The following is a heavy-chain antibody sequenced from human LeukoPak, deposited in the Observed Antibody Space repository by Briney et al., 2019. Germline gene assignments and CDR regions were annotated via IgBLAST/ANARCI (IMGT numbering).Heavy chain of an antibody. CDR2: IIPIFGTA. CDR3: ARYCSSTSCYVDYYYYGMDV. D-gene: IGHD2-2*01. J-gene: IGHJ6*02. Sequence: SVKVSCKASGGIFLSYAISWVRQAPGQGLEWMGGIIPIFGTANYAQKFQGRVTITADESTSTAYMELSSLRSEDTAVYYCARYCSSTSCYVDYYYYGMDVWGQGTTVTVSS. V-gene: IGHV1-69*13. CDR1: GGIFLSYA.